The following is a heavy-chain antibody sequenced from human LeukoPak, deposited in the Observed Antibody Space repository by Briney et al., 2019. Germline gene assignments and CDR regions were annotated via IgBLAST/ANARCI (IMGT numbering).Heavy chain of an antibody. V-gene: IGHV2-5*02. J-gene: IGHJ4*02. CDR2: IFWADDK. D-gene: IGHD4-23*01. CDR1: GFSLGTSGVG. CDR3: PHRQRNSYFDY. Sequence: SGPTLVNPTQTPTLTCTFSGFSLGTSGVGVGWIRQPPGKALEWLALIFWADDKRHCPSLRGRLTITKDTSKNQVVLTLTIIDAVDTATYYCPHRQRNSYFDYWGQGILDTVSS.